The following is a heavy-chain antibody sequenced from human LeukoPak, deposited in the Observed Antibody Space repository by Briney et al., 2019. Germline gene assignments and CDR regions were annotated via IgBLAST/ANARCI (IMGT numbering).Heavy chain of an antibody. D-gene: IGHD3-22*01. CDR1: GFTFNSYT. Sequence: GGSLRLSCAASGFTFNSYTMNWVRQAPGQGLEWVSFISSGSDTIYYADSVKGRFTISRDNAKNSLSLQMNSLSAEDTAVYFCARTYDHTGSHYYYYMDVWGRGTTVTVSS. V-gene: IGHV3-48*01. J-gene: IGHJ6*03. CDR2: ISSGSDTI. CDR3: ARTYDHTGSHYYYYMDV.